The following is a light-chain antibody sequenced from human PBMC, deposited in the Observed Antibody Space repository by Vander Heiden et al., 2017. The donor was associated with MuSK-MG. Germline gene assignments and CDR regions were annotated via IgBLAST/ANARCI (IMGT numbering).Light chain of an antibody. Sequence: QSVLAQPPSASGTPGQRVTIPCSGSSSNIGRNTVSWYQQLPGTAPKLLIYINNERPSGVPDRFSGSKSGTSASLAFSGLQSEDEADYYCATWDDRLNGVVFGGGTKLTVL. CDR1: SSNIGRNT. CDR3: ATWDDRLNGVV. CDR2: INN. V-gene: IGLV1-44*01. J-gene: IGLJ2*01.